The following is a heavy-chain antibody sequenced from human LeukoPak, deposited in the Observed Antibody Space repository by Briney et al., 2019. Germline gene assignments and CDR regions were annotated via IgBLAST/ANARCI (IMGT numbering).Heavy chain of an antibody. CDR2: IYYSGST. CDR3: ASRVDTAMVSKDY. D-gene: IGHD5-18*01. CDR1: GGSISSSSYY. V-gene: IGHV4-39*01. Sequence: SKTLSLTCTVSGGSISSSSYYWGWIRQPPGKGLEWIGSIYYSGSTYYNPSLKSRVTISVDTSKNQFSLKLSSVTAADTAVYYCASRVDTAMVSKDYWGQGTLVTVSS. J-gene: IGHJ4*02.